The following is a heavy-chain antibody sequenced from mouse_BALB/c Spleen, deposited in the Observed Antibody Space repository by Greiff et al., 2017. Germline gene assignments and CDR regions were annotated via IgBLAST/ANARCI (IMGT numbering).Heavy chain of an antibody. CDR2: IWAGGST. V-gene: IGHV2-9*02. CDR3: ARVVNWDEGAMDY. CDR1: GFSLTSYG. J-gene: IGHJ4*01. D-gene: IGHD4-1*01. Sequence: VQRVESGPGLVAPSQSLSITCTVSGFSLTSYGVHWVRQPPGKGLEWLGVIWAGGSTNYNSALMSRLSISKDNSKSQVFLKMNSLQTDDTAMYYCARVVNWDEGAMDYWGQGTSVTVSS.